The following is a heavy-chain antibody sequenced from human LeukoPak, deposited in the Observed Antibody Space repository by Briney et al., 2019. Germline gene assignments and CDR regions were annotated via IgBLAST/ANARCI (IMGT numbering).Heavy chain of an antibody. V-gene: IGHV4-31*03. Sequence: SETLSLTCTVSGGSISSGGYYWSWIRQHPGKGLEWIGYIYYSGSTYYNPSLKSRVTISVDTSKNQFSLKLSSMTAADTAVYYCVRDCSGGSCYSSIAFDIWGQGTMVTVSS. CDR2: IYYSGST. CDR3: VRDCSGGSCYSSIAFDI. J-gene: IGHJ3*02. D-gene: IGHD2-15*01. CDR1: GGSISSGGYY.